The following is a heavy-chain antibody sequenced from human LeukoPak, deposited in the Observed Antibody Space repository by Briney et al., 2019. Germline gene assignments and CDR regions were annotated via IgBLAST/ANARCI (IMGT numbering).Heavy chain of an antibody. CDR3: AKDGRIAEDYFDY. D-gene: IGHD6-13*01. CDR2: ISGSGGNT. Sequence: GGSLRLSCTASGFNFYDYPMTWVRQAPGKGLEWVSAISGSGGNTNYADSVKGRFTISRDNSKNTLYLQMDSLRAEDTALYYCAKDGRIAEDYFDYWGQGTLVTVSS. J-gene: IGHJ4*02. CDR1: GFNFYDYP. V-gene: IGHV3-23*01.